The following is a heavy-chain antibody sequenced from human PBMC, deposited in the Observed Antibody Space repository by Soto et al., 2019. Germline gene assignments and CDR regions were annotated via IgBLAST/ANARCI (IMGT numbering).Heavy chain of an antibody. V-gene: IGHV3-33*01. J-gene: IGHJ4*02. D-gene: IGHD3-16*01. Sequence: GGSLRLSCAASGFTFSSYGMHWVRQAPDKGLEWVAVIWYDGSNKYYADSVKGRFTISRDNSKNTLYLQMNSLRAEDTAVYYCARDSRWGNPRTFDYWGQGTLVTVSS. CDR2: IWYDGSNK. CDR1: GFTFSSYG. CDR3: ARDSRWGNPRTFDY.